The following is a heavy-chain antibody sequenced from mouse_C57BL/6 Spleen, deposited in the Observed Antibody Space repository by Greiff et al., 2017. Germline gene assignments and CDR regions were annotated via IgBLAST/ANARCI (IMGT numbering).Heavy chain of an antibody. CDR2: IYPGSGGT. D-gene: IGHD2-3*01. CDR1: GYTFTSYW. Sequence: QVQLQQPGAELVKPGASVKMSCKASGYTFTSYWITWVKQRPGQGLEWIGDIYPGSGGTNYNEKFKSKATLTVDTSSSTAYMQLSSLTSQDSAVYYCARMGGLLQAWFAYWGQGTLVTVSA. V-gene: IGHV1-55*01. J-gene: IGHJ3*01. CDR3: ARMGGLLQAWFAY.